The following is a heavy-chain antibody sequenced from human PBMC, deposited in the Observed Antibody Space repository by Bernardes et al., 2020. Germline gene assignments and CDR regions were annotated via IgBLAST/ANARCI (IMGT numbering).Heavy chain of an antibody. CDR1: GGSISSSSYY. V-gene: IGHV4-39*01. CDR2: IYYSGST. CDR3: ARQRSVGSSGPYWYFDL. Sequence: ETLSLTCTVSGGSISSSSYYWVWIRQPPGKGLEWIGNIYYSGSTYYNPSLKSRVTISVDTSKNQFSLKLSSVTAADTAVYYCARQRSVGSSGPYWYFDLWGRGTLVTVSS. D-gene: IGHD3-22*01. J-gene: IGHJ2*01.